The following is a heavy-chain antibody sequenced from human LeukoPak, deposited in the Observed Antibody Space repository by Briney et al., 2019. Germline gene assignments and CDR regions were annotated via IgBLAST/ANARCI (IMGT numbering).Heavy chain of an antibody. CDR3: ARANYYSSGRAAFDI. J-gene: IGHJ3*02. V-gene: IGHV3-74*01. CDR2: INSDGSST. D-gene: IGHD3-10*01. Sequence: GGSLRLSCAASGFTFSSYCMHWVRQAPGKGLVWVSRINSDGSSTSYADSVKGRFTISRDNAKNTLYLQMNSLIAEDTAVYYCARANYYSSGRAAFDIWGQGTMVTVSS. CDR1: GFTFSSYC.